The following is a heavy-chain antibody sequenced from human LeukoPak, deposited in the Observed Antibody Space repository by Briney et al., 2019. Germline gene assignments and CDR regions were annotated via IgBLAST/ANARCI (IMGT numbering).Heavy chain of an antibody. Sequence: PGGSLRLSCAASGFTFSSYWMHWVRQAPGKGLMWVSRIRSDGSTSSYADSVKGRFTISRDNAKNSLYLQMNGLRDEDTAVYYCARDADYYDSSGYYWVYAFDIWGQGTMVTVSS. CDR3: ARDADYYDSSGYYWVYAFDI. CDR1: GFTFSSYW. V-gene: IGHV3-74*01. J-gene: IGHJ3*02. CDR2: IRSDGSTS. D-gene: IGHD3-22*01.